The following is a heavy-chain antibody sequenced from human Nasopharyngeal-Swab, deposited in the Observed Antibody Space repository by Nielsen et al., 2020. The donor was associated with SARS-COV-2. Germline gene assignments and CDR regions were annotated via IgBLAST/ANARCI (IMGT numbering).Heavy chain of an antibody. J-gene: IGHJ4*02. CDR3: TSRNPETGSY. D-gene: IGHD1-14*01. CDR1: GFTFSGSA. Sequence: GESLKISCAASGFTFSGSAMHWVRQASGKGLEWVGRIRSKANSYATAYAASVKGRFTTSRDDSKNTAYLQMNSLKTEDTAVYYCTSRNPETGSYWGQGTLVTVSS. CDR2: IRSKANSYAT. V-gene: IGHV3-73*01.